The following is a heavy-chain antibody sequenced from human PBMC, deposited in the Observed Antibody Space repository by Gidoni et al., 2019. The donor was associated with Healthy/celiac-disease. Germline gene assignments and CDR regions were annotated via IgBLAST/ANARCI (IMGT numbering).Heavy chain of an antibody. J-gene: IGHJ4*02. CDR3: ASLQDDYYIY. Sequence: EVQLVESGGGVVQPGGSLRLSCAASGFTFSSYWMSWVGQAPGKGLEWVANIKEDGSEKYYVDSVKGRFTIFRDNAKNSLYLQMNSLRAEDTAVYYCASLQDDYYIYWGQGTLVTVSS. V-gene: IGHV3-7*03. CDR2: IKEDGSEK. CDR1: GFTFSSYW. D-gene: IGHD3-10*01.